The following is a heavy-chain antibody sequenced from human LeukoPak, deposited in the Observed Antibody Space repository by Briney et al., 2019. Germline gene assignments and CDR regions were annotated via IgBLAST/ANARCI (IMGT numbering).Heavy chain of an antibody. J-gene: IGHJ4*02. CDR1: GYTLTGLS. CDR2: FDPEDGET. V-gene: IGHV1-24*01. D-gene: IGHD3-10*01. CDR3: ATVNLVVRGVRGVYFDY. Sequence: ASVKVSCKVSGYTLTGLSMHWVRQAPGKGLEWMGGFDPEDGETIYAQKFQGRVTMTEDTSTDTAYMELSSLRSEDTAVYYCATVNLVVRGVRGVYFDYWGQGTLVTVSS.